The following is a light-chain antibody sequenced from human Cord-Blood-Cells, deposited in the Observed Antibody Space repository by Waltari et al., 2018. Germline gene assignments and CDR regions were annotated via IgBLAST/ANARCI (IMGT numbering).Light chain of an antibody. V-gene: IGLV2-23*01. CDR2: EGS. Sequence: QSALTHPASVSGSPGQSLTISCTGTSTDVGSYNLVSWYQQHPGKAPKLMIYEGSKRPSGVSNRFSGSKSSNTASLTISGLQAEDEADYYCCSYAGSSTFYVFGTGTKVTVL. J-gene: IGLJ1*01. CDR1: STDVGSYNL. CDR3: CSYAGSSTFYV.